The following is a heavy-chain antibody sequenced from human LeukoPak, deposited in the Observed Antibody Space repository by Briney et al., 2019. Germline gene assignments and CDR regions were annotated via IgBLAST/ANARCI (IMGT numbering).Heavy chain of an antibody. J-gene: IGHJ4*02. D-gene: IGHD4-11*01. V-gene: IGHV1-46*01. CDR1: GYTFTSYY. CDR3: ARELRGVTTVPLLPSDY. CDR2: INPSGGST. Sequence: ASVKVACRASGYTFTSYYMHWVRQAPGQGLEWMGIINPSGGSTSYAQKFQGRVTMTRDTSTSTVYMELRSLRSEDTAVYYCARELRGVTTVPLLPSDYWGQGTLVTVSS.